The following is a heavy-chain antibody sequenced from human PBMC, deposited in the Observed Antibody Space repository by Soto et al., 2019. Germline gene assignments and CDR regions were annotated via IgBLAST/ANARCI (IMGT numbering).Heavy chain of an antibody. J-gene: IGHJ5*02. CDR1: GGSFSGYY. CDR2: INHSGST. Sequence: SETLSLTCAVYGGSFSGYYWSWIRQPPGKGLEWIGEINHSGSTNYNPSLKSRVTISVDTSKNQFSLKLSSVTAADTAVYYCARGYITMVRGVTKVLNWFEPWGQGTLVTVSS. D-gene: IGHD3-10*01. V-gene: IGHV4-34*01. CDR3: ARGYITMVRGVTKVLNWFEP.